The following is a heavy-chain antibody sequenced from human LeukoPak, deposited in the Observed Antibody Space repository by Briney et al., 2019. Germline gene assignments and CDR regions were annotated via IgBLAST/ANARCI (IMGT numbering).Heavy chain of an antibody. D-gene: IGHD1-26*01. J-gene: IGHJ4*02. V-gene: IGHV3-23*01. CDR2: ISGGGGST. CDR3: AKDGPVGANTNYFDY. CDR1: GFTVSSVA. Sequence: GGSLRLSCAASGFTVSSVAMSWVRRAPGKGLEWVSAISGGGGSTSYADSVKGRFTISRDNSKNTLYLQMNSLRAEDTAVYYCAKDGPVGANTNYFDYWGQGTLVTVSS.